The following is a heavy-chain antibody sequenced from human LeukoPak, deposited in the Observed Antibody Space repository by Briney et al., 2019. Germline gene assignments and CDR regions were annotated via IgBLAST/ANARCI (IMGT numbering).Heavy chain of an antibody. CDR1: GFTFGDYA. Sequence: GGSLRLSCTASGFTFGDYALSWFRQAPGKGLEWLSFIRSKDHGGTAEYAASVKGRFTISRDDSNSIACLQMNSLIIEDTAVYFCTRDPHYYHGNPHDFWGQGTRVTVSS. D-gene: IGHD4-23*01. CDR2: IRSKDHGGTA. CDR3: TRDPHYYHGNPHDF. J-gene: IGHJ4*02. V-gene: IGHV3-49*03.